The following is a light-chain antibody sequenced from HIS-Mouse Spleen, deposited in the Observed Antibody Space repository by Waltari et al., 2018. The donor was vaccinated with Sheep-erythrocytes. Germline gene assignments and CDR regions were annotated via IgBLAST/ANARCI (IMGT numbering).Light chain of an antibody. CDR2: DVS. V-gene: IGLV2-11*01. Sequence: QSALTQPRSVSGSPGQSVTISCTGPSSDVGGYNYVSWYQQHPGKAPKLMIYDVSKRPSGVPDRFSGSKSGNTASLTISGLQAEDEADYYCCSYAGSSTPWVFGGGTKLTVL. CDR1: SSDVGGYNY. J-gene: IGLJ3*02. CDR3: CSYAGSSTPWV.